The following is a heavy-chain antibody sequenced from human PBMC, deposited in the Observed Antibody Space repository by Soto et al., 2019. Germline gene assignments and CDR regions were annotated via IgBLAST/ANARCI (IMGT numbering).Heavy chain of an antibody. CDR1: GGSFSGYY. J-gene: IGHJ5*02. V-gene: IGHV4-34*01. D-gene: IGHD6-6*01. Sequence: SETLSLTCAVYGGSFSGYYWSWIHQPPGKGLEWIGEINHSGSTNYNPSLKSRVTISVDTSKNQFSLKLSSVTAADTAVYYCARGFEGPAARRLYNWFDPWGQGTLVTVSS. CDR3: ARGFEGPAARRLYNWFDP. CDR2: INHSGST.